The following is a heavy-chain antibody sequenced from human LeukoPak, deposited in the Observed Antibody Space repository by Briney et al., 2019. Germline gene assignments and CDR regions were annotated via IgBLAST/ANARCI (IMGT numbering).Heavy chain of an antibody. CDR1: EYTFIDDY. CDR2: INPKSGGT. V-gene: IGHV1-2*02. D-gene: IGHD6-6*01. CDR3: ARSSSSSPLNFDY. J-gene: IGHJ4*02. Sequence: ASVKVSCKASEYTFIDDYIYWVRQAPGQGLEWMGWINPKSGGTNSAQKFQGRVTVTRDTSISTAYMELSRLRSDDTAVYYCARSSSSSPLNFDYWGQGTLVTVSS.